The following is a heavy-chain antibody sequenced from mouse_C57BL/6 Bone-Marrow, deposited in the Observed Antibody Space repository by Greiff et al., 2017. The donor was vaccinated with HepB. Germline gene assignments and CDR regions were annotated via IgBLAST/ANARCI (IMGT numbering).Heavy chain of an antibody. CDR3: ARRSVAWFAY. J-gene: IGHJ3*01. CDR2: TYPRSGNT. CDR1: GYTFTSYG. Sequence: QVQLQQSGAELARPGASVKLSCKASGYTFTSYGISWVKQRTGQGLEWIGETYPRSGNTYYNEKFKGKATLTADKSSSTAYMELRSLTSEDSAVYFCARRSVAWFAYWGQGTLVTVSA. V-gene: IGHV1-81*01.